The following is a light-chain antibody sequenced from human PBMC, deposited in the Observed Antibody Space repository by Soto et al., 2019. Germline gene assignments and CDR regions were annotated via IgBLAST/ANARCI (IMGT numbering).Light chain of an antibody. Sequence: EIVLTQSPATLSLSPGGRSTLSCMASQSVSSYLAWYQQKPGQAPRLLIYDASNRATGIPARFSGSGSGTDFTLTISSLETEDFAVYYCQQRSNWPLITFCQGTRLEIK. J-gene: IGKJ5*01. CDR2: DAS. CDR1: QSVSSY. V-gene: IGKV3-11*01. CDR3: QQRSNWPLIT.